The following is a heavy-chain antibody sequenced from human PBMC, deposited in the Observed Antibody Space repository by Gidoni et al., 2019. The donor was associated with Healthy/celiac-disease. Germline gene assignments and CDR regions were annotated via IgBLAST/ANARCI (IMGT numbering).Heavy chain of an antibody. D-gene: IGHD3-3*01. Sequence: EVQLLEFGGGLVQPGGSLRLSCAASEFTFSSYAMSWVRQAPGKGLEWVSAISGSGGSTYYADSVKGRFTISRDNSKNTLYLQMNSLRAEDTAVYYCAKPREGSGYYFDYWGQGTLVTVSS. CDR3: AKPREGSGYYFDY. CDR1: EFTFSSYA. CDR2: ISGSGGST. J-gene: IGHJ4*02. V-gene: IGHV3-23*01.